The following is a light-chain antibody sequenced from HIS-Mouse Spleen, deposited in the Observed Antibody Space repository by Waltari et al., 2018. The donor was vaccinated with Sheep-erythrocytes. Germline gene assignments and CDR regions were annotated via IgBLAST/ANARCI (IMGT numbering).Light chain of an antibody. CDR2: AAS. CDR3: QQYYSFPFT. CDR1: QGISSY. V-gene: IGKV1D-8*02. J-gene: IGKJ3*01. Sequence: AIWMTQSPSLLSASTGDRVTISCRISQGISSYLAWYQQKPGKAPELLIYAASTLPSRVPSRFIGSGSGTDFTLTISCLQSEDFATYYCQQYYSFPFTFGPGTKVDIK.